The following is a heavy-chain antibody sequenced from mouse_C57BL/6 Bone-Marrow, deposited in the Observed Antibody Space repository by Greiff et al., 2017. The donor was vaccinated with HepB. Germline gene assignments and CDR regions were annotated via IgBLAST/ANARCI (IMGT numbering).Heavy chain of an antibody. CDR3: ARPDYYGSSYPLDY. D-gene: IGHD1-1*01. V-gene: IGHV5-2*01. CDR1: EYEFPSHD. J-gene: IGHJ2*01. CDR2: INSDGGST. Sequence: VQLKESGGGLVQPGESLKLSCESNEYEFPSHDMSWVRKTPEKRLELVAAINSDGGSTYYPDTMERRFIISSDNTKKPLYLQMSSLRSEDTALYYCARPDYYGSSYPLDYWGQGTTLTVSS.